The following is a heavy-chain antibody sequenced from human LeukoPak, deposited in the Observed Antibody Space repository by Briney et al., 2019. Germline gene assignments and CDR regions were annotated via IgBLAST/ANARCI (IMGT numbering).Heavy chain of an antibody. Sequence: RGSLRLSCAAYGFTFSNYWMSWVRQVPGKGLEWVANINKDGSRKPYVDSVKGRFSISRDNAKNSLYLEMNSLRAEGTAVYYCGRFHYDSSGFLVPFDYWGQGTQVTVSS. J-gene: IGHJ4*02. V-gene: IGHV3-7*01. D-gene: IGHD3-22*01. CDR1: GFTFSNYW. CDR2: INKDGSRK. CDR3: GRFHYDSSGFLVPFDY.